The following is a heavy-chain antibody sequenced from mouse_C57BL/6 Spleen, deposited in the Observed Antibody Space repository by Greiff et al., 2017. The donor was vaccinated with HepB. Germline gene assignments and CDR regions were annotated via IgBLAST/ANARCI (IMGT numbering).Heavy chain of an antibody. J-gene: IGHJ1*03. Sequence: VQLKESGAELVRPGASVKLSCTASGFNIKDDYMHWVKQRPEQGLEWIGWIDPENGDTEYASKFQGKATITADTSSNTAYLQLSSLTSEDTAVYYFTMHYGSSPICYFDVWGTGTTFTVSS. V-gene: IGHV14-4*01. CDR1: GFNIKDDY. CDR3: TMHYGSSPICYFDV. CDR2: IDPENGDT. D-gene: IGHD1-1*01.